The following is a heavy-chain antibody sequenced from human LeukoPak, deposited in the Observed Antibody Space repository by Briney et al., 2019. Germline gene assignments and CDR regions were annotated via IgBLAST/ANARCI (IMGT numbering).Heavy chain of an antibody. V-gene: IGHV1-3*01. CDR3: AVHCSGGSCSRSYYFDY. J-gene: IGHJ4*02. CDR2: INAGNGNT. CDR1: GYTFSSYA. Sequence: RASVNVSCKASGYTFSSYAMHWVRQAPGQRLEWMGWINAGNGNTKYSQKFQDRITFTSDTSASTAYMELSSLRSEDTAVYYCAVHCSGGSCSRSYYFDYWGQGTLVTVSS. D-gene: IGHD2-15*01.